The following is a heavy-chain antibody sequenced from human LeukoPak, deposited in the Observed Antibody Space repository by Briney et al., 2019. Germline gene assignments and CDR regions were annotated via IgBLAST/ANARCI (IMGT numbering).Heavy chain of an antibody. CDR3: ARRSPYSTGWSSYFDY. Sequence: PSGTLSLTCTVSGGSISSSNWWIWVRQPPGKGLEWIGEIYHSGSPNYNPSLKSRVTISLDKSRNHFSLKLTSVTAADSAVYYCARRSPYSTGWSSYFDYWGQGALVTVSS. CDR1: GGSISSSNW. J-gene: IGHJ4*02. CDR2: IYHSGSP. V-gene: IGHV4-4*02. D-gene: IGHD6-19*01.